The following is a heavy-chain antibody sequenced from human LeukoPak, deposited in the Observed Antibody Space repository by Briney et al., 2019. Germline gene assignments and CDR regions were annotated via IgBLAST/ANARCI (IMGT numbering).Heavy chain of an antibody. Sequence: ASVKVSCKASGYTFTSYGISWVRQAPGQGLEWMGWISAYNDNTNYAQKLQGRVIMTTDTSTSTAYMELRSLRSDDTAVYYCARGRRYDSSGYRPEIDYWGQGTLVTVSS. CDR2: ISAYNDNT. J-gene: IGHJ4*02. V-gene: IGHV1-18*01. D-gene: IGHD3-22*01. CDR1: GYTFTSYG. CDR3: ARGRRYDSSGYRPEIDY.